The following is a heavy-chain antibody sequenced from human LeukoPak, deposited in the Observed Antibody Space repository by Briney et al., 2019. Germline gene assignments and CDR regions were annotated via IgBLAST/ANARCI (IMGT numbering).Heavy chain of an antibody. CDR1: GGSISSYY. J-gene: IGHJ3*02. CDR2: IYISGST. Sequence: SETPSLTCTDSGGSISSYYWSWIRQPAGEGLEWIGRIYISGSTNYNPSLKRRVVMSGNTSKNQFSLKLSSVTAADTAVYYCARDVRYYDSSGYYSDAFDIWGQRAMVTVSS. CDR3: ARDVRYYDSSGYYSDAFDI. D-gene: IGHD3-22*01. V-gene: IGHV4-4*07.